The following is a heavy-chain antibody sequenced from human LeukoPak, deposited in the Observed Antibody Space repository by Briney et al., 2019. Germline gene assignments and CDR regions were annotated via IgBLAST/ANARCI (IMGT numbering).Heavy chain of an antibody. J-gene: IGHJ4*02. CDR3: VKDRVATPRLGFDY. V-gene: IGHV3-64D*06. CDR2: ISSNGGST. D-gene: IGHD5-12*01. CDR1: GFTFSSYA. Sequence: PGGSLRLSCSASGFTFSSYAMHWVRQAPGKGLEYVSAISSNGGSTYYADSVEGRFTISRDNSKNTLYLQMSSLRVEDTAVYYCVKDRVATPRLGFDYWGQGTLVTVSS.